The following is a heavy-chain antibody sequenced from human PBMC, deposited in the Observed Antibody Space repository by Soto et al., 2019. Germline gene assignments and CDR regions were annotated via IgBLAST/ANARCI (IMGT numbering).Heavy chain of an antibody. D-gene: IGHD1-20*01. CDR3: ARVPNWNRAFDI. V-gene: IGHV5-51*01. J-gene: IGHJ3*02. Sequence: GESLKISCKGSGYTFSTYWIGWVRQMHGKGLEWMGIIYPGDSDTRYSPSFQGQVTISADKSISTAYLQWSSLKASDTAMYYCARVPNWNRAFDIWGQGTMVTVS. CDR1: GYTFSTYW. CDR2: IYPGDSDT.